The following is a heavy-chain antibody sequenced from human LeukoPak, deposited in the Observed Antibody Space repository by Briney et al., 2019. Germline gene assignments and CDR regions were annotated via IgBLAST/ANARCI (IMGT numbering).Heavy chain of an antibody. CDR3: ARSGYSGYEFDH. Sequence: GGSLRLSCAVSGFTFSTYRMNWVRQAPGMGLEWVSYISSSSSITYYADSVKGRFAISRDNAKNSLFLQMDSLRDEDTAVYYCARSGYSGYEFDHWGQGTRVTVSS. V-gene: IGHV3-48*02. J-gene: IGHJ4*02. D-gene: IGHD5-12*01. CDR2: ISSSSSIT. CDR1: GFTFSTYR.